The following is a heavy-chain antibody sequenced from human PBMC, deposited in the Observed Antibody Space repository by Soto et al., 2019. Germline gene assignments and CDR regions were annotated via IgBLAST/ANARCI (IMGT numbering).Heavy chain of an antibody. J-gene: IGHJ6*02. Sequence: QVQLVQSGAEVKKPGSSVQVSCKASGGTFSSYAISLVRQVPGQGLEWMGGIIPIFGTANYAQKFQGRVTITADESTSTAYMEMSSLRSEDTAVYFCARDSGGTSVAFGMEVWGQGTTVTGAS. V-gene: IGHV1-69*01. D-gene: IGHD3-16*01. CDR2: IIPIFGTA. CDR3: ARDSGGTSVAFGMEV. CDR1: GGTFSSYA.